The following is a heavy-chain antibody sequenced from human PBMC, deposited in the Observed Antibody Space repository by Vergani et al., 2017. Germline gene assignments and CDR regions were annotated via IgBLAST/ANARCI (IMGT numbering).Heavy chain of an antibody. CDR2: IRNKANDYTT. Sequence: EVQVVESGGGLVQPGGSLRLSCAASGFIFSDHYMDWVRQAPGKGLEWVGRIRNKANDYTTQYAASVKGRFTISRDDSKSYLYLQMNSLRAEDTAVYYCAKDRYGSSSWYYYYGMDVWGQGTTVTVSS. CDR3: AKDRYGSSSWYYYYGMDV. CDR1: GFIFSDHY. J-gene: IGHJ6*02. V-gene: IGHV3-72*01. D-gene: IGHD6-13*01.